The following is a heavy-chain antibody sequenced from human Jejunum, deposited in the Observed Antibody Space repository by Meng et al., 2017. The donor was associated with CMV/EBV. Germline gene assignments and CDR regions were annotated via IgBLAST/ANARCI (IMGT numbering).Heavy chain of an antibody. J-gene: IGHJ4*02. D-gene: IGHD5-12*01. Sequence: SGSTFTGYYMHWVRQAPGQGPEWMGWINPHSGDTTYPQQFQGRVTMTRDTSISTAYMELSSLRSDDTAVYYCATSSSGFDFWTDYWGQGTLVTVSS. V-gene: IGHV1-2*02. CDR3: ATSSSGFDFWTDY. CDR2: INPHSGDT. CDR1: GSTFTGYY.